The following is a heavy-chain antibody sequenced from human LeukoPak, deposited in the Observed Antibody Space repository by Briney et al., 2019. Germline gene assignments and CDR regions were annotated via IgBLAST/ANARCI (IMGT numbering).Heavy chain of an antibody. Sequence: PGGSLRHVFASSGFTVSSCAMSCVRQAPGKGLEWVSAISGSGGSTYYADSVKGRFTISRDNSKNTLYLQMNSLRAEDTAVYYCAKGCHGRSPGYFLHHLGQGTLVTVSS. J-gene: IGHJ5*02. CDR1: GFTVSSCA. V-gene: IGHV3-23*01. D-gene: IGHD2/OR15-2a*01. CDR2: ISGSGGST. CDR3: AKGCHGRSPGYFLHH.